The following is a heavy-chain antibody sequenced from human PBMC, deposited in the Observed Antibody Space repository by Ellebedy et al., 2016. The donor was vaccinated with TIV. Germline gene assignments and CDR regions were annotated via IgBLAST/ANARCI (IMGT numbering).Heavy chain of an antibody. CDR3: ASGGVRSYYGAY. D-gene: IGHD1-26*01. Sequence: SVKVSCXASGGTFSSYAISWVRQAPGQGLEWMGGIIPIFGTANYAQKFQGRVTITADESTSTAYMELSSLRSEDTAVYYCASGGVRSYYGAYWGQGTLVTVSS. CDR1: GGTFSSYA. J-gene: IGHJ4*02. V-gene: IGHV1-69*13. CDR2: IIPIFGTA.